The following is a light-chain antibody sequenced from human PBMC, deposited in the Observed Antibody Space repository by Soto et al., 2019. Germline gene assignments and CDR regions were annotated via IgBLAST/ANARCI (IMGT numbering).Light chain of an antibody. CDR2: GAS. V-gene: IGKV3-20*01. CDR3: QQYAHSPQT. CDR1: QSVAKNY. J-gene: IGKJ1*01. Sequence: EIVLTQSPGTLSLSPGERATLSCRASQSVAKNYLAWYQQEPGQAPRLLIYGASSRATGIPDRFSGSGSGTDFTLTISRLEPEDFAVYYCQQYAHSPQTFGQGTKVEIK.